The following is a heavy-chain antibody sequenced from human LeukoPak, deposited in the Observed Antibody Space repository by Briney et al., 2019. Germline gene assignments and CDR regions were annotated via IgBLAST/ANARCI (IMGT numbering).Heavy chain of an antibody. Sequence: SETLSLTCTVSGGSISSYYWSWIRQPAGKGLEWIGRIYTSGSTNYNPSLKSRVTMSVDTSKNQFSLKLSSVTAADTAVYYCTRAPPYGSGWSKGVLDYWGQGTLVTVSS. CDR1: GGSISSYY. D-gene: IGHD6-19*01. CDR2: IYTSGST. J-gene: IGHJ4*02. V-gene: IGHV4-4*07. CDR3: TRAPPYGSGWSKGVLDY.